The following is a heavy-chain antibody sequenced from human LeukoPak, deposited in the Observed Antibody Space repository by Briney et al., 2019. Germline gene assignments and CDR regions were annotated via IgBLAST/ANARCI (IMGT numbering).Heavy chain of an antibody. CDR1: GGSISSYY. Sequence: SETLSLTCTVSGGSISSYYWNWIRQPPGKGLEWIGYIYYSGSTNYNPSLKSRVTISVDTSKKQFSLKLSSVTAADTAVYYCARGGPYSYGYFNWGQGTLVTVSS. CDR3: ARGGPYSYGYFN. CDR2: IYYSGST. J-gene: IGHJ4*02. D-gene: IGHD5-18*01. V-gene: IGHV4-59*01.